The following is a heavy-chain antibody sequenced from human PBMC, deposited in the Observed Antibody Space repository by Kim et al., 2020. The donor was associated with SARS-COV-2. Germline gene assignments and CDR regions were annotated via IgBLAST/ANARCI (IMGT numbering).Heavy chain of an antibody. CDR3: AKATYAHYYYYGMDV. CDR2: ISYDGSNK. V-gene: IGHV3-30*18. Sequence: GGSLRLSCAASGFTFSSYGMHWVRQAPGKGLEWVAVISYDGSNKYYADSVKGRFTISRDNSKNTLYLQMNSLRAEDTAVYYCAKATYAHYYYYGMDVWGQGTTVTVSS. J-gene: IGHJ6*02. CDR1: GFTFSSYG.